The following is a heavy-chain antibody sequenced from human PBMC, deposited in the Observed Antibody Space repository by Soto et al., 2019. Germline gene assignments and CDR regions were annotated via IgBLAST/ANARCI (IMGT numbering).Heavy chain of an antibody. Sequence: ASVKVSCKASGYTFTSYGIIWVRQAPGQGLEWMGWISAYNGNTNYAQKLQGRVTMTTDTSTSTAYMELRSLRSDDTAVYYCARLGSGSYFYAYFDYWGQGTLVTVSS. CDR1: GYTFTSYG. CDR2: ISAYNGNT. CDR3: ARLGSGSYFYAYFDY. V-gene: IGHV1-18*01. J-gene: IGHJ4*02. D-gene: IGHD1-26*01.